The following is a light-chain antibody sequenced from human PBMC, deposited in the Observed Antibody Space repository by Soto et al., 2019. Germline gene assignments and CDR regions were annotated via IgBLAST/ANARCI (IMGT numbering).Light chain of an antibody. J-gene: IGKJ4*01. CDR2: DAS. Sequence: EIVLTQSPATLSLSPGEGATLSCRAGQSVSSSVAWYQQKPGQAPRLLIYDASNRATGIPVRFSGSGSGTDFTLTISSLKPEDFAVYYCQQRSDWVTFGGGTTVEI. CDR3: QQRSDWVT. V-gene: IGKV3-11*01. CDR1: QSVSSS.